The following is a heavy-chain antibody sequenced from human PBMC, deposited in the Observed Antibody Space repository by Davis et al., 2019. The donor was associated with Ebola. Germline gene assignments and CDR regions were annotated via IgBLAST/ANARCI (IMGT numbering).Heavy chain of an antibody. D-gene: IGHD3-22*01. CDR1: GYSFTSYW. CDR2: IDPSDSYT. Sequence: PGGSLRLSCKGSGYSFTSYWIGWVRQMPGKGLEWMGRIDPSDSYTNYSPSFQGHVTISADKSISTAYLQWSSLKASDTAMYYCARRGYYDSSGYYYAIDYWGQGTLVTVSS. CDR3: ARRGYYDSSGYYYAIDY. J-gene: IGHJ4*02. V-gene: IGHV5-10-1*01.